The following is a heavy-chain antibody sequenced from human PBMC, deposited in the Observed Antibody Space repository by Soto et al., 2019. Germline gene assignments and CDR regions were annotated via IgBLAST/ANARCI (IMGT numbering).Heavy chain of an antibody. CDR3: ARDGESDFWSGYYSAEYFQH. J-gene: IGHJ1*01. Sequence: GGSLRLSCAASGFTFSSYSMNWVRQAPGKGLEWVSYISSSSSTIYYADSVKGRFTISRDNAKNSLYLQMNSLRAEDTAVYYCARDGESDFWSGYYSAEYFQHWGQGTLVTVSS. V-gene: IGHV3-48*04. D-gene: IGHD3-3*01. CDR2: ISSSSSTI. CDR1: GFTFSSYS.